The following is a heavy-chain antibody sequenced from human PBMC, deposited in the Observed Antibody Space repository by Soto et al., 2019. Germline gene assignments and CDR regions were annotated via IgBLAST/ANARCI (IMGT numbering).Heavy chain of an antibody. J-gene: IGHJ5*02. Sequence: ASLKVSCKASGYTFTSHGINWVRKAPGQGLVLMGWNCAYNGHTKYEQKFQGRVTMTTDASSSTAYMELKSLSSHDTAVYFCARDPSNTSGNRIWFDPWGQGTQVTVSS. CDR1: GYTFTSHG. CDR3: ARDPSNTSGNRIWFDP. CDR2: NCAYNGHT. D-gene: IGHD6-19*01. V-gene: IGHV1-18*04.